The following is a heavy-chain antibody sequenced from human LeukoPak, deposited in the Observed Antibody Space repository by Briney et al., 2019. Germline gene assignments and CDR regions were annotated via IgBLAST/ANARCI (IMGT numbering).Heavy chain of an antibody. CDR1: GGSFSGYY. CDR3: ARHQSWSGYYPRPLDY. D-gene: IGHD3-3*01. CDR2: ISHSGGT. Sequence: SETLSLTCAVYGGSFSGYYWSWTRQPPGKGLEWIGEISHSGGTNYNPSLKSRVTISVDTSKNQFSLKLSSVTAADTAVYYCARHQSWSGYYPRPLDYWGQGTLVTVSS. J-gene: IGHJ4*02. V-gene: IGHV4-34*01.